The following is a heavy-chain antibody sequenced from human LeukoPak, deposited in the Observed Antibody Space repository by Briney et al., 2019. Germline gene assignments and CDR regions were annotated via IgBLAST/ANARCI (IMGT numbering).Heavy chain of an antibody. CDR1: GRSFSGYY. CDR2: LYSTGTT. V-gene: IGHV4-59*08. Sequence: KSSETLSLTCAVYGRSFSGYYWGWIRQPPGKGLEWIMSLYSTGTTEYNASLKSRVAISVDTSKNQLSLKLTSVTAADTAVYYCVARPLTAPRAWFDPWGQGLLVTVSA. J-gene: IGHJ5*02. D-gene: IGHD5-18*01. CDR3: VARPLTAPRAWFDP.